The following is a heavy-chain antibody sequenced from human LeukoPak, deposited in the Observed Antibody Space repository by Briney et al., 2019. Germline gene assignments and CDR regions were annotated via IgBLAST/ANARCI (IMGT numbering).Heavy chain of an antibody. V-gene: IGHV1-69*13. CDR1: GGTFSSYA. CDR2: IIPIFGAA. CDR3: ASLRGSYRGGLDAFDI. J-gene: IGHJ3*02. D-gene: IGHD1-26*01. Sequence: ASVKVSCKAPGGTFSSYAISWVRQAPGQGLEWMGGIIPIFGAANYAQKFQGRVTITADESTSTAYMELSSLRSEDTAVYYCASLRGSYRGGLDAFDIWGQGTMATVSS.